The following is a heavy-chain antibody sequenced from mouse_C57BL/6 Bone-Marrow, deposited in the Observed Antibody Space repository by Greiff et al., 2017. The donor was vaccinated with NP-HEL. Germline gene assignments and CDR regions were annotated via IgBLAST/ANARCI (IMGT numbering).Heavy chain of an antibody. CDR3: ARWRPYSTYDAMDY. CDR1: GYTFTSYW. D-gene: IGHD2-5*01. V-gene: IGHV1-55*01. Sequence: QVQLQQPGAELVKPGASVKLSCKASGYTFTSYWITWVKQRPGHGLEWIGDIYPGSGSTTYNEKFKSKATLTVDTSSSTAYMQLSSLTSEDSAVYYCARWRPYSTYDAMDYWGQGTSVTVSS. J-gene: IGHJ4*01. CDR2: IYPGSGST.